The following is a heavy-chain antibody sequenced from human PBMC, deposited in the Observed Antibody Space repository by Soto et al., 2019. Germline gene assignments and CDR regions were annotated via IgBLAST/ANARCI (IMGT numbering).Heavy chain of an antibody. Sequence: SVKVSCKASGYTFTHYQVYWVRQAPVRGLEWLGMINPSGGSTTYSQNLQGRVTMTRDTSTNTVYMELSSLRSEDTAVYYCAREAINSSGYSRYFQHWGQGTLVTVSS. CDR1: GYTFTHYQ. V-gene: IGHV1-46*01. J-gene: IGHJ1*01. CDR3: AREAINSSGYSRYFQH. CDR2: INPSGGST. D-gene: IGHD3-22*01.